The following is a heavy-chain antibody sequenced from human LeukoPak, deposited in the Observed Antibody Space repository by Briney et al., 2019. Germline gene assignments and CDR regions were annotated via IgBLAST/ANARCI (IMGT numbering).Heavy chain of an antibody. V-gene: IGHV4-59*08. Sequence: SETLSLTCTVSGGSISSYYWSWIRQPPGKGLEWIGYIYYSGSTNYNPSLKGRVTISVDTSKNQFSLKLSSVTAADTAVYYCARLMAGPFDYWGQGTLVTVSS. CDR3: ARLMAGPFDY. CDR2: IYYSGST. D-gene: IGHD6-19*01. J-gene: IGHJ4*02. CDR1: GGSISSYY.